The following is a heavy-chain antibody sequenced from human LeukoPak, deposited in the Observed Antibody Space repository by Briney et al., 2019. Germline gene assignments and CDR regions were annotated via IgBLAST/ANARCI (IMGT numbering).Heavy chain of an antibody. CDR3: ARDPYYYDSSGYLVGYFDY. CDR2: IIPIFGTA. D-gene: IGHD3-22*01. Sequence: SVKVSCKASGGTFSSYAISWVRQAPGQGLEWMGGIIPIFGTANYAQKFQGRVTITADESTSTAYMELSSLRSEDTAVYYCARDPYYYDSSGYLVGYFDYWGQGTLVTVSS. V-gene: IGHV1-69*13. CDR1: GGTFSSYA. J-gene: IGHJ4*02.